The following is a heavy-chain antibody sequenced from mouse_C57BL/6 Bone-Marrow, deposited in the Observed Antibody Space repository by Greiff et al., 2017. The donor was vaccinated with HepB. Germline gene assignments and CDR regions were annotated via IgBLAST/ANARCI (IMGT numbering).Heavy chain of an antibody. Sequence: EVQGVESGGGLVQSGRSLRLSCATSGFTFSDFYMEWVRQAPGKGLEWIAASRNKANDYTTEYSASVKGRFIVSRDTSQSILYLQMNALRAEDTAHYYWGKDASNYWFGYWGQGTLVPVS. CDR1: GFTFSDFY. CDR3: GKDASNYWFGY. J-gene: IGHJ3*01. CDR2: SRNKANDYTT. V-gene: IGHV7-1*01. D-gene: IGHD2-5*01.